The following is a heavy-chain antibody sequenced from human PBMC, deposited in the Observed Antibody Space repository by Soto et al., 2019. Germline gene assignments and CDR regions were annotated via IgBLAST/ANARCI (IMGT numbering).Heavy chain of an antibody. CDR2: ISGYNGDT. CDR3: ARLGIFHEGSGSDAFDI. D-gene: IGHD3-10*01. J-gene: IGHJ3*02. CDR1: GYTFTSYG. Sequence: QVQLVQSGAEVKKPGASVKVSCKASGYTFTSYGISWVRQAPGQGLEWMGWISGYNGDTNYAQKLQGRVTMTTDTSTSAAYMELRSLRSDDTAVYYCARLGIFHEGSGSDAFDIWGQGTMVTVSS. V-gene: IGHV1-18*01.